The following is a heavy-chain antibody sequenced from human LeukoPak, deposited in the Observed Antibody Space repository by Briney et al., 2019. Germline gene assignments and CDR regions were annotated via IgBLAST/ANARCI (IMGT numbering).Heavy chain of an antibody. V-gene: IGHV1-69*01. J-gene: IGHJ6*02. CDR2: IIPIFGTA. D-gene: IGHD2-2*01. CDR1: GGTFSSYA. CDR3: ASTLLHIVVVPAAMPYYYYGMDV. Sequence: GSSVKVSCKASGGTFSSYAISWVRQAPGQGLEWMGGIIPIFGTANYAQKFQGRVTITADESTSTAYMELSSLRSEDTAVYYCASTLLHIVVVPAAMPYYYYGMDVWGQGTTVTVSS.